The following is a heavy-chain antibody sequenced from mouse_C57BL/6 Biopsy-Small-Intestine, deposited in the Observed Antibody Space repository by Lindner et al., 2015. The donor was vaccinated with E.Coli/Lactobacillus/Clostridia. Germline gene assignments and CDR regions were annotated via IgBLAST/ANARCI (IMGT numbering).Heavy chain of an antibody. Sequence: SVKVSCKASGYTFTNYYMHWVRQAPGQGLEWMGIINPSGGSTSWAQKFQGRVTMTRDTSTSTVYMELSSLRSEDTAVYYCARGGTKYVDTSMANFDYWGQGTLVTVSS. V-gene: IGHV1-59*01. CDR2: INPSGGST. D-gene: IGHD1-1*02. CDR3: ARGGTKYVDTSMANFDY. J-gene: IGHJ4*01. CDR1: GYTFTNYY.